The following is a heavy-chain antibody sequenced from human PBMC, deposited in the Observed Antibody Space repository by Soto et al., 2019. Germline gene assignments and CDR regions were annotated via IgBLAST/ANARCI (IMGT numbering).Heavy chain of an antibody. V-gene: IGHV3-66*01. Sequence: EVQLVESGGGLVQPGGSLRLSCAASGFTVSSNYMSWVRQAPGKGLEWVSVIYSGGSTYYADSVKGRFTISRDNSKNTLYIQMTSTRAEYTAVYYCARGPSEYSDYRDWYFDPWGRGTLVAVSS. CDR2: IYSGGST. CDR3: ARGPSEYSDYRDWYFDP. J-gene: IGHJ2*01. D-gene: IGHD5-12*01. CDR1: GFTVSSNY.